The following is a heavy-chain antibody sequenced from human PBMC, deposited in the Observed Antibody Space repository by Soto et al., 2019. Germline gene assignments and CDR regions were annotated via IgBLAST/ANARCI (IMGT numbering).Heavy chain of an antibody. CDR2: TSFDGSNK. CDR3: AKGSFDY. J-gene: IGHJ4*02. D-gene: IGHD3-10*01. V-gene: IGHV3-30*18. Sequence: QVQLVESGGGAVQPGRSLRLSCVASGFTFSNSGMHWVRQAPGRGLEWVAVTSFDGSNKYYADSVKGRFTISRDNSKNTLYLQMNSLRTEDTAVYYCAKGSFDYCGQGTLVTVSS. CDR1: GFTFSNSG.